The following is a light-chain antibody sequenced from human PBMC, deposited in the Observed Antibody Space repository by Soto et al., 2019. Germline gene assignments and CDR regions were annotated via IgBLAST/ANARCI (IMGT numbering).Light chain of an antibody. CDR1: QSVSSSY. Sequence: EIVLTQSPGTLSLSPGERATLSCRASQSVSSSYLAWYQQKPGQAPRLLIYGASSRATGIPDRFSGSGSGTDFTLTISRLEPEDFAVYYCQSWLTFGGGTKVEIK. J-gene: IGKJ4*01. V-gene: IGKV3-20*01. CDR3: QSWLT. CDR2: GAS.